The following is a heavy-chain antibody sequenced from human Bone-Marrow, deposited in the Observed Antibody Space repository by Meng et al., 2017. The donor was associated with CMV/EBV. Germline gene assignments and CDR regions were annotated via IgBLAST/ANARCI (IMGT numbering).Heavy chain of an antibody. CDR2: IIPTLGIA. Sequence: LVRVSCKASGGTFSSYTISWVRQAPGQGLEWMGRIIPTLGIANYAQKFQGRVTITADKSTSTAYMELSSLRSEDTAVYYCELSWAAAGRLDYWGQGTLVTVSS. CDR3: ELSWAAAGRLDY. CDR1: GGTFSSYT. J-gene: IGHJ4*02. D-gene: IGHD6-13*01. V-gene: IGHV1-69*02.